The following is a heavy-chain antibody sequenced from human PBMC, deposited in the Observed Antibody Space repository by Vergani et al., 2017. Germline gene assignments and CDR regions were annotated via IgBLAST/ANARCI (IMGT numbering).Heavy chain of an antibody. D-gene: IGHD3-22*01. V-gene: IGHV4-4*02. CDR2: IYHSGRT. Sequence: QVQLQESGPGLVKPSGTLSLTCAVSGGSLSSSNWWSWVRPPPGKGLEWIGEIYHSGRTNYNPSLKSRVTISVDTSKNQFSLKLSSVTAADTAVYYCASESPDYYDSSGYIDYWGQGTLVTVSS. J-gene: IGHJ4*02. CDR1: GGSLSSSNW. CDR3: ASESPDYYDSSGYIDY.